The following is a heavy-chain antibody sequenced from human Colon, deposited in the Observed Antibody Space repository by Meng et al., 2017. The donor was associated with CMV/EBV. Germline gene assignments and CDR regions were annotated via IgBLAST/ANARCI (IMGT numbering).Heavy chain of an antibody. CDR1: GFTFSDYE. CDR2: INSRGSTT. CDR3: ASGQLY. V-gene: IGHV3-48*03. J-gene: IGHJ4*02. Sequence: GESLKISCGASGFTFSDYEMNWVRQAPGKGLEWISYINSRGSTTSYADSVKGRFTVSRDNANSSLFLQLNSLRAEDTAVYYCASGQLYWGQGTLVTVSS. D-gene: IGHD5-24*01.